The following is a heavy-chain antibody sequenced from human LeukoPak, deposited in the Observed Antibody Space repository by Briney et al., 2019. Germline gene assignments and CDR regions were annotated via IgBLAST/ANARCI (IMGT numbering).Heavy chain of an antibody. CDR3: ARVQRGEAVAVAGMGFDY. CDR2: INHSGST. J-gene: IGHJ4*02. Sequence: PSETLSLTCAVYGGSFSGYYWSWIRQPPGKGLEWIGEINHSGSTNYNPSLKSRVTISVDTSKNQFSLKLSSVTAADTAVYYCARVQRGEAVAVAGMGFDYWGQGTLVTVSS. V-gene: IGHV4-34*01. CDR1: GGSFSGYY. D-gene: IGHD6-19*01.